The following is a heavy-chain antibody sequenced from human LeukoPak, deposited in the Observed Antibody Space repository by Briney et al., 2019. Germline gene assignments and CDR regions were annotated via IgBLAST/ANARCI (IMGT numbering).Heavy chain of an antibody. D-gene: IGHD1-26*01. CDR3: AKEQTSGSYPNYYYYMDV. V-gene: IGHV3-23*01. CDR1: GFTFSSYA. Sequence: GGSLRLSCAASGFTFSSYAMSWVRQAPGKGLEWVSAISGSGGSTYYADSVKGRFTISRGNSKNTLYLQMNSLRAEDTAVYYCAKEQTSGSYPNYYYYMDVWGKGTTVTVSS. CDR2: ISGSGGST. J-gene: IGHJ6*03.